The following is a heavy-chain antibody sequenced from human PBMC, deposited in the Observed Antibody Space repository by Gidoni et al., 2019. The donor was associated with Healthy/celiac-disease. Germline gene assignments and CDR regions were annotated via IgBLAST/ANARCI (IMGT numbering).Heavy chain of an antibody. CDR3: ATSPRKGDFWSGYSYGMDV. V-gene: IGHV3-23*01. D-gene: IGHD3-3*01. J-gene: IGHJ6*02. CDR2: ISGSGGST. Sequence: EVQLLESGGGLVQPGGSLRLSCAACGFTFSSYAMSWVRQAPGKGLEWFSAISGSGGSTSYADSVKGRFTISRDNSKNTLYLQMNSLRAEDTAVYYCATSPRKGDFWSGYSYGMDVWGQGTTVTVSS. CDR1: GFTFSSYA.